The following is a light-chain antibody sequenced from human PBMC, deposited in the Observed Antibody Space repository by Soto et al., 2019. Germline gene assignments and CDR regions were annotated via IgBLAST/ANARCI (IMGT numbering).Light chain of an antibody. J-gene: IGLJ1*01. V-gene: IGLV2-14*01. Sequence: QSALTQPASVSGSPGQSITISCTGTSSDVGGYNYVSWYQQHPGKAPKLMIYDVSNRPSGVSNRFSGSKSGNTASLPISGLQAEDEGDYYCSSYTSSSTLLYVFGTGTKVTVL. CDR1: SSDVGGYNY. CDR3: SSYTSSSTLLYV. CDR2: DVS.